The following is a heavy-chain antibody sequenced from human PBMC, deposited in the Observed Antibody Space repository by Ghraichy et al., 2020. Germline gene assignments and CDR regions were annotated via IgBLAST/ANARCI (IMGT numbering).Heavy chain of an antibody. V-gene: IGHV3-30*03. CDR2: ITSDGRKK. Sequence: GGSLRLSCAASGFSFSDYGIQWVRQAPGKGLEWVALITSDGRKKYLADSVKGRFTISRDNSKNALFLQMNSLRGDDTGVYFCARGGDYDFWGQGTLVTVSS. CDR3: ARGGDYDF. J-gene: IGHJ4*01. CDR1: GFSFSDYG. D-gene: IGHD2-21*01.